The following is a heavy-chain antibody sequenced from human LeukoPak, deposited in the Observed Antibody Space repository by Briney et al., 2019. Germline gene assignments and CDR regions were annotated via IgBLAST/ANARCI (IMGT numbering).Heavy chain of an antibody. D-gene: IGHD4-17*01. CDR2: ISSNGGST. CDR3: VKDGAPPDYAFLGLYYFDY. J-gene: IGHJ4*02. V-gene: IGHV3-64D*09. Sequence: GGSLRLSCSASGFTFSNYAMHRVRQAPGKGLEYVSGISSNGGSTYYADSVKGRFTISRDNSKNTLYLQMSSLRAEDTAVYYCVKDGAPPDYAFLGLYYFDYWGQGTLVTVSS. CDR1: GFTFSNYA.